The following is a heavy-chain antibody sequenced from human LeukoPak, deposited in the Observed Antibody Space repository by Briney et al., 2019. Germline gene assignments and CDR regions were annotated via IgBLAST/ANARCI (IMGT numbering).Heavy chain of an antibody. D-gene: IGHD6-19*01. CDR3: ARSLTPGIAVAGPFDY. J-gene: IGHJ4*02. V-gene: IGHV3-33*01. CDR1: GFTFSSYG. Sequence: HPGGSLRLSCAASGFTFSSYGMHWVRQAPGKGLEWVAVIWYDGSNKYYADSVKGRFTISRDNSKNTLYLQMNSLRAEDTAVYYCARSLTPGIAVAGPFDYWGQGTLVTVSS. CDR2: IWYDGSNK.